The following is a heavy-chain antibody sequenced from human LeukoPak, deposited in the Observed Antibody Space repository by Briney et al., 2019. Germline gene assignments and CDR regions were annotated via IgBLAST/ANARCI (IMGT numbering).Heavy chain of an antibody. D-gene: IGHD2-15*01. J-gene: IGHJ6*03. V-gene: IGHV3-23*01. Sequence: GGSLRLSCAASGFTFSSYAMSWVRQAPGKGLEWVSAISGSGGSTYYADSVKGRFTISRDNSKNTLYLQMNSLRAEDTAVYYCAKGPGGPAAGSYYYYMDVWGKGTTVTVSS. CDR3: AKGPGGPAAGSYYYYMDV. CDR2: ISGSGGST. CDR1: GFTFSSYA.